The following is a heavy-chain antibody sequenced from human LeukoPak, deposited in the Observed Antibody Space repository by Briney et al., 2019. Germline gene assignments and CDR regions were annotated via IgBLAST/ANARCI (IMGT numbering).Heavy chain of an antibody. J-gene: IGHJ4*01. CDR3: ARGKTRGYYFDY. Sequence: SQTLSLTCAVSGGSISSGGYSWSWIRQPPGKGLEWIGYIYHSGSTYYNPSLKSRVTISVDRSKNQFSLKLSSVTAADTAVYYCARGKTRGYYFDYWGQEPWSPSPQ. V-gene: IGHV4-30-2*01. CDR2: IYHSGST. D-gene: IGHD3-10*01. CDR1: GGSISSGGYS.